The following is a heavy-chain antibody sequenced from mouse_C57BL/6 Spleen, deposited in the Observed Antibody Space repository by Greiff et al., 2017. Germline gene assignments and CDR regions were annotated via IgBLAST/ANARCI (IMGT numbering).Heavy chain of an antibody. V-gene: IGHV1-15*01. CDR2: IDPETGGT. J-gene: IGHJ4*01. CDR3: TRGRTVQGARDY. Sequence: QVQLQQSGAELVRPGASVTLSCKASGYTFTDYEMHWVKQTPVHGLEWIGAIDPETGGTAYNQKFKGKAILTADKSSSTAYMELRSLTSEDSAVYYCTRGRTVQGARDYWGQGTSVTVSS. CDR1: GYTFTDYE.